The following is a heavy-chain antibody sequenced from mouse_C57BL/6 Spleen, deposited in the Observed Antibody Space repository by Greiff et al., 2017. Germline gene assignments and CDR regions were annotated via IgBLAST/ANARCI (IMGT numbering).Heavy chain of an antibody. V-gene: IGHV5-4*01. CDR1: GFTFSSYA. CDR2: ISDGGSYT. J-gene: IGHJ4*01. D-gene: IGHD1-1*01. CDR3: ARDRVVVDGYAMDY. Sequence: EVKVVESGGGLVKPGGSLKLSCAASGFTFSSYAMSWVRQTPEKRLEWVATISDGGSYTYYPDNVKGRFTISRDNAKNNLYLQMSHLKSEDTAMYYCARDRVVVDGYAMDYWGQGTSVTVSS.